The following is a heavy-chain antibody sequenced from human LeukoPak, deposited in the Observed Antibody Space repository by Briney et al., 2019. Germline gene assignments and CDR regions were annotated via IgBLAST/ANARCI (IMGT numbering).Heavy chain of an antibody. D-gene: IGHD4-23*01. V-gene: IGHV4-39*01. J-gene: IGHJ6*03. Sequence: PSETLSLTCTVSGGSISSSGYYWGWIRQPPGKGLEWIGSIYYSGSTYYNPSLKSRVTISVDTSKNQFSLKLSSVTAADTAVYYCARAVNYYYYYMDVWGKGTTVTVSS. CDR2: IYYSGST. CDR3: ARAVNYYYYYMDV. CDR1: GGSISSSGYY.